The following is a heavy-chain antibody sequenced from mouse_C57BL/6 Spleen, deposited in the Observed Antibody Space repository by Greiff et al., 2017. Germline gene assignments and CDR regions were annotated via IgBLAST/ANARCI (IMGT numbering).Heavy chain of an antibody. CDR3: ARFAC. CDR2: IHPNSGST. V-gene: IGHV1-64*01. CDR1: GYTFTSYW. J-gene: IGHJ3*01. Sequence: VQLQQPGAELVKPGASVKLSCKASGYTFTSYWMHWVKQRPGQGLEWIGMIHPNSGSTNYTAKFTSKGTQTVDKSASTTYMRLSSRTSVDSAVYYCARFACWGQGTLVTVSA.